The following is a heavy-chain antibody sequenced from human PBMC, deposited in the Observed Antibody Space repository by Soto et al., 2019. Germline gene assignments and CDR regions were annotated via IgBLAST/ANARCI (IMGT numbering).Heavy chain of an antibody. CDR2: IGRSSNYI. V-gene: IGHV3-21*05. CDR3: TRDMWEYSGSWDSNY. J-gene: IGHJ4*02. Sequence: GGSLXLACAASGVTFSKYAMNWVRQAPRKGLEWLSYIGRSSNYIQYADSVRGRFTVSRDDATNSLYLQMNSLRADDTAVYHCTRDMWEYSGSWDSNYWGPGIPVTVSS. D-gene: IGHD6-13*01. CDR1: GVTFSKYA.